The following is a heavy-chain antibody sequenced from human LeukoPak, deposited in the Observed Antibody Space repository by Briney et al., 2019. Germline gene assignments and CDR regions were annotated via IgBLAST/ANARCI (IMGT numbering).Heavy chain of an antibody. J-gene: IGHJ4*02. Sequence: GGSLRLSCAASGFTFSSYWMSWVRQAPGKGLEWVANIKEDGSEKYYVDSLKGRFIISRDDAQNSLYLQMNSLRAEDTAVYFCARTQRFGELSSYRPSDYWGQGTLVTVSS. V-gene: IGHV3-7*01. D-gene: IGHD3-16*02. CDR2: IKEDGSEK. CDR3: ARTQRFGELSSYRPSDY. CDR1: GFTFSSYW.